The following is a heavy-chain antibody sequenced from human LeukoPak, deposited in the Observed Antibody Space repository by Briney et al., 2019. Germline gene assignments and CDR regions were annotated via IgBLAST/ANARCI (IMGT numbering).Heavy chain of an antibody. CDR3: ARDPSYYDSSGYYRTLPPYFDY. CDR2: ISYDGSNK. D-gene: IGHD3-22*01. Sequence: GGSLRLSCAASGFTFSSYAMHWVRQAPGKGLEWVAVISYDGSNKYYADSVKGRFTISRDNSKNTLYLQMNSLRAEDTAVYYCARDPSYYDSSGYYRTLPPYFDYWGQGTLVTVSS. J-gene: IGHJ4*02. V-gene: IGHV3-30-3*01. CDR1: GFTFSSYA.